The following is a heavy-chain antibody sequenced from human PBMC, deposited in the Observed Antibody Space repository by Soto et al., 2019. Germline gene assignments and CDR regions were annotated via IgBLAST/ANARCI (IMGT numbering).Heavy chain of an antibody. J-gene: IGHJ6*02. V-gene: IGHV1-2*02. CDR3: ARDLIVDGPDNCGMDV. D-gene: IGHD3-22*01. Sequence: DSVKVSCKTYGYSLRSNYINWVRLSPGRGLEWMGWINPHSSCTVYAQNFQGRVLMTRDTSLTTAYMQLNRLTSDDTDIYFCARDLIVDGPDNCGMDVWGQGTTVTDSS. CDR2: INPHSSCT. CDR1: GYSLRSNY.